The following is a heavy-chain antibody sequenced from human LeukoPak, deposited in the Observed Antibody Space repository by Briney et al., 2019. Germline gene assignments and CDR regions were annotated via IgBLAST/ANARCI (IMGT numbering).Heavy chain of an antibody. CDR1: GFTFDDYA. V-gene: IGHV3-9*01. J-gene: IGHJ4*02. CDR2: ISWNSGSI. CDR3: ARQGVRLYYFDY. D-gene: IGHD3-10*01. Sequence: GXXLRLSCAASGFTFDDYAMHWVRQAPGKGLEWVSGISWNSGSIVYADSVKGRFTISRDNAKNSLYLQMNSLRAEDTAVYYCARQGVRLYYFDYWGQGTLVTVSS.